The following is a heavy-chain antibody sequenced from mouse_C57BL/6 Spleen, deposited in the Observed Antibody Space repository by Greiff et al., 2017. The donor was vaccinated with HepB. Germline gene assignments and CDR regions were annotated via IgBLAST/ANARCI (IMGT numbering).Heavy chain of an antibody. V-gene: IGHV2-6*03. Sequence: QVQLKESGPGLVAPSQSLSITCTVSGFSLTSYGVHWVRQPPGKGLEWLVVIWSDGSTTYNSALKSRLSISKDNSKSQVFLKMNSLQTDDTAMYYCARVGSSGPYAMDYWGQGTSVTVSS. D-gene: IGHD3-2*02. CDR3: ARVGSSGPYAMDY. CDR1: GFSLTSYG. CDR2: IWSDGST. J-gene: IGHJ4*01.